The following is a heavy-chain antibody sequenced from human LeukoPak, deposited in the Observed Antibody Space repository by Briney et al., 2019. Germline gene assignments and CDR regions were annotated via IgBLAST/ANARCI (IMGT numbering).Heavy chain of an antibody. V-gene: IGHV4-59*08. CDR1: GDSMRSYF. J-gene: IGHJ4*02. Sequence: SETLSLTCTVSGDSMRSYFWSWIRQPPGKGLEWIGYIYYSGAINYNPFLKSRVTISVDASKNQFSLNLNSVTAADTAVYYCARTKGANPLDYWGQGTLVTVSS. CDR3: ARTKGANPLDY. D-gene: IGHD2-8*01. CDR2: IYYSGAI.